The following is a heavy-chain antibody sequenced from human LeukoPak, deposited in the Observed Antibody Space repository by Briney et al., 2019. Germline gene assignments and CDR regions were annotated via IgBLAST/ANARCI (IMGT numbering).Heavy chain of an antibody. Sequence: GGSLRLSCAASGFTFDDYAMHWVRQAPGKGLEWVSLINWDGGSTYYADSVKGRFTISRDNSKNSLYLQMNSLRAEDTALYYCAKDRSLTPRDFWSGYYWFDPWGQGTLVTVSS. V-gene: IGHV3-43D*04. CDR3: AKDRSLTPRDFWSGYYWFDP. CDR2: INWDGGST. J-gene: IGHJ5*02. CDR1: GFTFDDYA. D-gene: IGHD3-3*01.